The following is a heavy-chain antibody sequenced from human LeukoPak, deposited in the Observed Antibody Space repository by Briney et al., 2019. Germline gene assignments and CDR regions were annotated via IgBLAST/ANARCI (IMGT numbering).Heavy chain of an antibody. V-gene: IGHV4-4*07. Sequence: SETLSLTCTVSGGSISSYYWSWIRQPAGEGLEWIGRIYTSGSTNYNPSLKSRVTISVDTSKNQFSLKLSSVTAADTAVYYCASRDCSSTSCYYYYYYMDVWGKGTTVTVSS. CDR3: ASRDCSSTSCYYYYYYMDV. CDR1: GGSISSYY. J-gene: IGHJ6*03. CDR2: IYTSGST. D-gene: IGHD2-2*01.